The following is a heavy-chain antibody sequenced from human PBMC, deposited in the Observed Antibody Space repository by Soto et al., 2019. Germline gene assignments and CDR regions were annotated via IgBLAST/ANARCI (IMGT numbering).Heavy chain of an antibody. V-gene: IGHV4-59*01. J-gene: IGHJ3*02. CDR1: GGSISSYY. CDR3: ARGLRVNYYDSSGYEGDAFDI. D-gene: IGHD3-22*01. Sequence: SETLSLTCTVSGGSISSYYWSWIRQPPGKGLEWIGYIYYSGSTNYNPSLKSRVTISVDTSKNQFSLKLSSVTAADTAVYYCARGLRVNYYDSSGYEGDAFDIWGQGTMVTVSS. CDR2: IYYSGST.